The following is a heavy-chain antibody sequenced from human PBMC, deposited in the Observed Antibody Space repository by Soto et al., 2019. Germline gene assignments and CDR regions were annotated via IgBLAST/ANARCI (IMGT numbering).Heavy chain of an antibody. V-gene: IGHV6-1*01. Sequence: PSQTLSLTCVISGDNVSTNSAGWNWIRQSPSRGLEWLGRTYYRSKWYNDYAVSVKSRITVHPDTSKNQFSLQLNSVTPDDTGVYHCVRNSWNAPPAFDFWGQGIQVTVSS. CDR1: GDNVSTNSAG. D-gene: IGHD1-1*01. J-gene: IGHJ4*01. CDR3: VRNSWNAPPAFDF. CDR2: TYYRSKWYN.